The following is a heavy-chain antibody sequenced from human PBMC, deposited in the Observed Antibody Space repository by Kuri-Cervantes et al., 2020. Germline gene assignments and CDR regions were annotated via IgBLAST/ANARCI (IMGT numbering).Heavy chain of an antibody. V-gene: IGHV3-30*02. J-gene: IGHJ4*02. D-gene: IGHD7-27*01. Sequence: GESLKISCAASGFTFSSYGMHWVRQAPGKGLEWVAFIRYDGSNKYYTDSVKGRFTISRHDSKNTLYLQMSSLGAEDTAVYYCARARGKLGSPTFIDYWGQGTLVTVSS. CDR3: ARARGKLGSPTFIDY. CDR1: GFTFSSYG. CDR2: IRYDGSNK.